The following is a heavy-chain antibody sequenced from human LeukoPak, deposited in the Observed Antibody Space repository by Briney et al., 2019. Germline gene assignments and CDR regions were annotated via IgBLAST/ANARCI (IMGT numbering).Heavy chain of an antibody. V-gene: IGHV3-23*01. CDR2: ISGSGGST. CDR1: GFTVSSNY. CDR3: ATLDSSEGY. Sequence: GGSLRLSCAASGFTVSSNYMSWVRQAPGKGLEWVSAISGSGGSTYYADSVKGRFTISRDNSKNTLYLQMNSLRAEDTAVYYCATLDSSEGYWGQGTLVTVSS. J-gene: IGHJ4*02. D-gene: IGHD3-22*01.